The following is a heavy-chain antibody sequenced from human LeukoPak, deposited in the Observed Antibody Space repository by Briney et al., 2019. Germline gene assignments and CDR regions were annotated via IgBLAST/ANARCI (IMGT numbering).Heavy chain of an antibody. CDR2: ISGSGGST. J-gene: IGHJ4*02. V-gene: IGHV3-23*01. CDR3: AKGASSSSWYFYFDY. Sequence: GGSLRLSCAASGFTFSSYAMSWFRQAPGKGLEWVSAISGSGGSTYYADSVKGRFTISRDNSKNTLYLQMNSLRAEDTAVYYCAKGASSSSWYFYFDYWGQGTLVTVSS. D-gene: IGHD6-13*01. CDR1: GFTFSSYA.